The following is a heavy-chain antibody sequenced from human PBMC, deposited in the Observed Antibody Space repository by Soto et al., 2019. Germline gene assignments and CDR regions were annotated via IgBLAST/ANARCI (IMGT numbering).Heavy chain of an antibody. CDR1: GYTFTGYY. Sequence: ASVKVSCKASGYTFTGYYMHWVRQAPGQGLEWMGWINPNSGGTNYAQKFQGRVTMTRDTSISTAYMELSRLRSDDTAVYYCARVQTGYSSSWYGPRTLFDYWGQGTLVTVSS. CDR3: ARVQTGYSSSWYGPRTLFDY. CDR2: INPNSGGT. V-gene: IGHV1-2*02. J-gene: IGHJ4*02. D-gene: IGHD6-13*01.